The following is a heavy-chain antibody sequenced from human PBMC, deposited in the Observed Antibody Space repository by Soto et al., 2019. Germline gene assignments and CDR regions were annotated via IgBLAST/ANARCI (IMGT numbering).Heavy chain of an antibody. CDR3: AKEAYSGSLGVGYGMDV. CDR1: GLTFTMYA. J-gene: IGHJ6*02. D-gene: IGHD1-26*01. CDR2: ISHDGTYK. V-gene: IGHV3-30*18. Sequence: QVQLVESGGGVVQPGRSLRLACTASGLTFTMYAMHWVRQVPGKGLAWVAVISHDGTYKFYSDSVKGRFTISRDNSQNTVHLQMNSLRLEDTAVYYCAKEAYSGSLGVGYGMDVWGQGTTVTVSS.